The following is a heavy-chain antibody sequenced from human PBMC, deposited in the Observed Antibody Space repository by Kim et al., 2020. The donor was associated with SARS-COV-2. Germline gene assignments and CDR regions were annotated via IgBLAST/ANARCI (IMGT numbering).Heavy chain of an antibody. CDR1: GGSISSGSYY. CDR2: IYTSGST. J-gene: IGHJ5*02. CDR3: ARAPMVRGVMVWFDP. Sequence: SETLSLTCTVSGGSISSGSYYWSWIRQPAGKGLEWIGRIYTSGSTNYNPSLKSRVTISVDTSKNQFSLKLSSVTAADTAVYYCARAPMVRGVMVWFDPWGQGTLVTVSS. D-gene: IGHD3-10*01. V-gene: IGHV4-61*02.